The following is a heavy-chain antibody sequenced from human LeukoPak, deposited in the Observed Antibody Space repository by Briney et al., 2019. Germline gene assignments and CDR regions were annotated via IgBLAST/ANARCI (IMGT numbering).Heavy chain of an antibody. Sequence: PGGSLRLSCAASGLIFSSYGIHWVRQAPGKGLEWVAFVLYDGSEKYYADSVKGRFTISRDNSKNTLYLQMNSLRAEDTAVYYCAKMAAAGNYYYYYYMDVWGKGTTVTVSS. D-gene: IGHD6-13*01. CDR3: AKMAAAGNYYYYYYMDV. CDR2: VLYDGSEK. J-gene: IGHJ6*03. V-gene: IGHV3-30*02. CDR1: GLIFSSYG.